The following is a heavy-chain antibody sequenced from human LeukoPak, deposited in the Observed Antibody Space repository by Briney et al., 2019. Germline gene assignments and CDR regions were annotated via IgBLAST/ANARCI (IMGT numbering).Heavy chain of an antibody. D-gene: IGHD6-19*01. CDR2: IIPILGIA. Sequence: ASVKVSCKASGGTFSSYAISWVRQAPGQGLEWMGRIIPILGIANYAQKFQGRVTITADKSTSTAYMELSSLRSEDTAVYYCARDAPGSSGWYLDYWGQGTLVTVSS. J-gene: IGHJ4*02. CDR1: GGTFSSYA. CDR3: ARDAPGSSGWYLDY. V-gene: IGHV1-69*04.